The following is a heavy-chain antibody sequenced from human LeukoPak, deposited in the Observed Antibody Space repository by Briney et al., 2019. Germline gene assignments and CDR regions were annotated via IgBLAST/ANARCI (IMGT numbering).Heavy chain of an antibody. CDR3: ARDVTPRY. J-gene: IGHJ4*02. V-gene: IGHV3-30-3*01. CDR1: GLTFSSYA. CDR2: ISYDGSNK. Sequence: PGRSLRLSCQASGLTFSSYAMHWVRRAPGKGLRWVAVISYDGSNKYYADSVKGRFTISRDNSKNTLYLQMISLRAEDTAVYYCARDVTPRYWGQGTLVTVSS.